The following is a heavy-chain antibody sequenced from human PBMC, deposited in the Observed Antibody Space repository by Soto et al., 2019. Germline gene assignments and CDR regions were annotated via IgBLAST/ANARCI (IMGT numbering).Heavy chain of an antibody. CDR1: GYTFTTYA. Sequence: QVQLVQSGAEVKKPGASVKVSCKASGYTFTTYAMHWVRQAPGQRLEWMGWISAGNGNTKYSQKFQGRVIITRDTPASTAYMELSSLRSEDTAVYYCVLVCGGGSCSFAPGGQGPLAPVS. CDR2: ISAGNGNT. D-gene: IGHD2-15*01. CDR3: VLVCGGGSCSFAP. V-gene: IGHV1-3*01. J-gene: IGHJ5*02.